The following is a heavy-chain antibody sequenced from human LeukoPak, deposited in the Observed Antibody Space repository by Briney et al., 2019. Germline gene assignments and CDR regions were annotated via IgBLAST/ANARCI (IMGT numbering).Heavy chain of an antibody. CDR3: AGSYNTYYAQDY. V-gene: IGHV1-69*06. D-gene: IGHD1-14*01. CDR2: IIPISGTA. CDR1: GGTFSSYA. Sequence: WASVKVSCKASGGTFSSYAISWVRQAPGQGPEWIGGIIPISGTAKYAQKLQGRVTISADMSTGTAYMELSSLRSEDTVVYYCAGSYNTYYAQDYWGQGALVTVSS. J-gene: IGHJ4*02.